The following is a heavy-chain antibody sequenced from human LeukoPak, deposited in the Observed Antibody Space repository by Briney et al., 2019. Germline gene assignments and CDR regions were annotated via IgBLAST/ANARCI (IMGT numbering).Heavy chain of an antibody. J-gene: IGHJ5*02. CDR1: GGSFSGYY. CDR3: ARQFYTAIVLFWFDP. D-gene: IGHD5-18*01. V-gene: IGHV4-34*01. CDR2: INHSGST. Sequence: SETLSLTCAVYGGSFSGYYWSWIRQPPGKGLECIGEINHSGSTNYNPSLKSRVTISVDTSKNQFSLKLSSVTAADTAVYYCARQFYTAIVLFWFDPWGLGTLVTVSS.